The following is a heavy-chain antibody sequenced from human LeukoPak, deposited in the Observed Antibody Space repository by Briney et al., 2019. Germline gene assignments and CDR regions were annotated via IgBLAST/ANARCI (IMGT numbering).Heavy chain of an antibody. D-gene: IGHD4-17*01. CDR1: GGSFSGYY. Sequence: SGTLSLTCAVYGGSFSGYYWSWIRQPPGKGLEWIGEINHSGSTNYNPSLKSRVTISVDTSKNQFSLKLSSVTAADTAVYYCARGGGDYKYWGQGTLVTVSS. V-gene: IGHV4-34*01. CDR3: ARGGGDYKY. J-gene: IGHJ4*02. CDR2: INHSGST.